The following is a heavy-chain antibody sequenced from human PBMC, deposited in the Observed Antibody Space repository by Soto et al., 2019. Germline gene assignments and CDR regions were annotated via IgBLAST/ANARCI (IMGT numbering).Heavy chain of an antibody. CDR3: ARAPTSRLDY. J-gene: IGHJ4*02. Sequence: QVQMVESGGGVVHPGRSLRLSCAASGFTFSTFAMHWVRQAPGKGLEWVAVISYDATNKFYADSVKGRFTISRDNSKNTLYLQMTSLRSEDTAVYYCARAPTSRLDYWGQGTLVTVSS. CDR2: ISYDATNK. V-gene: IGHV3-30-3*01. CDR1: GFTFSTFA.